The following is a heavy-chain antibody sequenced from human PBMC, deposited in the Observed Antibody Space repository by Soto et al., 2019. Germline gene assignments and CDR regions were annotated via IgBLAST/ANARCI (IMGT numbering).Heavy chain of an antibody. CDR2: IKEDGSAA. CDR3: VSDGDVCSGSDCFRHFKQ. J-gene: IGHJ4*02. Sequence: EVQLVESGGDLVQPGGSLRLSCVASEFSISPYWMSWVRQAPGKGLAWVANIKEDGSAARYVDSARDRFLISRDNTKNSLYLQITNLRAEDTAIYYCVSDGDVCSGSDCFRHFKQWGRGTRVTVSS. V-gene: IGHV3-7*03. CDR1: EFSISPYW. D-gene: IGHD5-12*01.